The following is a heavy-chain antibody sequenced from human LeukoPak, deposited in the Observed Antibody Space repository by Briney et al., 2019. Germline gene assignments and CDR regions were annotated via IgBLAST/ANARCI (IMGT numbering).Heavy chain of an antibody. CDR1: GGTFSSYA. V-gene: IGHV1-69*13. CDR2: IIPIFGTA. Sequence: SVKVSCKASGGTFSSYAISWVRQAPGQGLEWMGGIIPIFGTANYSQKFQGRVTITSDESTSTAYMELSSLRSEDTAVYYCARDPGRLGFGDQNWFXXWGQXTLVTV. D-gene: IGHD3-10*01. J-gene: IGHJ5*02. CDR3: ARDPGRLGFGDQNWFXX.